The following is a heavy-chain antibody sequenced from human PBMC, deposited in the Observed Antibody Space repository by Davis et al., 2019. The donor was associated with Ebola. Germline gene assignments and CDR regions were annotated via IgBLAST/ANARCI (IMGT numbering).Heavy chain of an antibody. CDR1: GYTFTSYY. Sequence: ASVKVSCKASGYTFTSYYMHWVRQAPGQGLEWMGIINPSGGSTSYAQKFQGRVTMTRDTSTGTVYMELSSLRSEDTAVYYCARDVRGKYYFDYWGQGTLVTVSS. J-gene: IGHJ4*02. CDR3: ARDVRGKYYFDY. CDR2: INPSGGST. D-gene: IGHD3-16*01. V-gene: IGHV1-46*01.